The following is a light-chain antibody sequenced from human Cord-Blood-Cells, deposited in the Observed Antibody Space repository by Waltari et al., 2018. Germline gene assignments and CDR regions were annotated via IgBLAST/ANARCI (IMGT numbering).Light chain of an antibody. CDR3: QVWDSSSDHYV. CDR2: DDS. Sequence: SYVLTQPPSVSVAPGKTARITCWGNNIGSKSVPWYQQKTGQAPVLVVYDDSDRPSGIPERFSGSNSGNTATLTISRVEAGDEADYYCQVWDSSSDHYVFGTGTKVTVL. CDR1: NIGSKS. V-gene: IGLV3-21*03. J-gene: IGLJ1*01.